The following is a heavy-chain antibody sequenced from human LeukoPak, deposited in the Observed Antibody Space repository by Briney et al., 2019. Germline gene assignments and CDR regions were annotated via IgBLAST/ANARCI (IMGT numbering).Heavy chain of an antibody. V-gene: IGHV3-23*01. J-gene: IGHJ4*02. Sequence: PGGSLRLSCEVSGFTFSSYAMSLVRQAPGKGLEWVSGISGSGGSTYYADSVKGRFTISRDNSKNTLYLQMNSLRAEDTAVYYCAKDTIEVGGYYFDYWGQGTLVTVSS. CDR3: AKDTIEVGGYYFDY. CDR2: ISGSGGST. CDR1: GFTFSSYA. D-gene: IGHD6-19*01.